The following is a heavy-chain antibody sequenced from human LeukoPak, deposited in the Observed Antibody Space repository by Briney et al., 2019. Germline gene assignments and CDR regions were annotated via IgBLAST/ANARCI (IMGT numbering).Heavy chain of an antibody. CDR2: ISWNSGSI. D-gene: IGHD6-19*01. CDR3: AKDKVPVAGLNHAFDI. V-gene: IGHV3-9*01. Sequence: PGGSLRLSCAASGFTFDDYAMHWVRQAPGKGLEWVSGISWNSGSIGYADSVEGRFTISRDNGKNSLYLQMNSLRAEDTALYYCAKDKVPVAGLNHAFDIWGQGTMVTVSS. J-gene: IGHJ3*02. CDR1: GFTFDDYA.